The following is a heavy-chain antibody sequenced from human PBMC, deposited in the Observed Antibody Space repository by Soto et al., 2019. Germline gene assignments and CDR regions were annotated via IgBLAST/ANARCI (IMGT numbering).Heavy chain of an antibody. Sequence: SVKVSCKACGCTFHNHGISWVGQAPGQGLEWMGGIIPLYGTATYAQKFQGRVTITADKSTSTAYMELSRLRSEDTAVYYCATGGLTPTTSGYIYGMEVWGQGTTFIVSS. CDR3: ATGGLTPTTSGYIYGMEV. J-gene: IGHJ6*01. D-gene: IGHD2-2*02. CDR1: GCTFHNHG. CDR2: IIPLYGTA. V-gene: IGHV1-69*06.